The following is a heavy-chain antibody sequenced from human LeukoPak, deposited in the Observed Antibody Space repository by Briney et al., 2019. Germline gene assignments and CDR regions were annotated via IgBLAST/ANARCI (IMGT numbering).Heavy chain of an antibody. J-gene: IGHJ5*02. Sequence: SETLSLTCAVYGGSFSGYYWSWIRQPPGKGLEWIGEINHSGSTNYNPSLKSRVTISVDTSKNQFSLKLASMTAADTAVYFCAAYRAGDINWFDPWGLGTLVTVSS. D-gene: IGHD2-21*01. CDR2: INHSGST. V-gene: IGHV4-34*01. CDR3: AAYRAGDINWFDP. CDR1: GGSFSGYY.